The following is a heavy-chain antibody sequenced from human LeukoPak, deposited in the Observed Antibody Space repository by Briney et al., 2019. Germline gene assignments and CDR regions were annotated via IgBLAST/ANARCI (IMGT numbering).Heavy chain of an antibody. Sequence: GGSLRLSCAASGFTFSGSAMHWVRQASGKGLEWVGRIRSKANSYATAYAASVKGRFTISRGDSKNTAYLQMNSLKTEDTAVYYCTTRAVAGQTGGDYWGQGTLVTVSS. V-gene: IGHV3-73*01. J-gene: IGHJ4*02. CDR3: TTRAVAGQTGGDY. CDR1: GFTFSGSA. CDR2: IRSKANSYAT. D-gene: IGHD6-19*01.